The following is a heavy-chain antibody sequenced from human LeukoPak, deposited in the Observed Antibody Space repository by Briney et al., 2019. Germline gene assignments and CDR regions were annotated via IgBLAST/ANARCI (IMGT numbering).Heavy chain of an antibody. J-gene: IGHJ4*02. CDR3: AASEGTIVGANFDY. Sequence: GGSLRLSCAASGFTFSSYAMSWVRQAPGKGLEWVSAISGSGGSTYYADSVKGRFTVSRDNSKNTLYLQMNSLRAEDTAVYYCAASEGTIVGANFDYWGQGTLVTVSS. D-gene: IGHD1-26*01. V-gene: IGHV3-23*01. CDR2: ISGSGGST. CDR1: GFTFSSYA.